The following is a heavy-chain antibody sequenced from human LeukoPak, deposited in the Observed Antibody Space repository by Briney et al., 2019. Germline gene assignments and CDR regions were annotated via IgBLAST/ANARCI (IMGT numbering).Heavy chain of an antibody. D-gene: IGHD6-19*01. V-gene: IGHV4-28*01. J-gene: IGHJ3*02. Sequence: SDTLSLTCAVSGYSISSSNWWGWIRQPPGKGLEWIGYIYYRGITYYNPSLKSRVTMSLDTSKNQFSLKLSSVTAVDTAVYYCARSAASGWNEDVFDIWGLGTMVTVSS. CDR2: IYYRGIT. CDR1: GYSISSSNW. CDR3: ARSAASGWNEDVFDI.